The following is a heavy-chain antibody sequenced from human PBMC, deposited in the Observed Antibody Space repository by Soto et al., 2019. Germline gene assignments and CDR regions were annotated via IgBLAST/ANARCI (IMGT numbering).Heavy chain of an antibody. J-gene: IGHJ3*02. CDR1: GGSMSRYF. V-gene: IGHV4-59*01. Sequence: SATLSITCTVSGGSMSRYFWSWIRQPPGKGLEWIGYIYCSGTTNYNPSLKSRVTTSLDTSKNQFSLKVVSLTAADTAFYYCARGRGGTYDAFDIWGPGTLVTVSS. CDR3: ARGRGGTYDAFDI. D-gene: IGHD1-26*01. CDR2: IYCSGTT.